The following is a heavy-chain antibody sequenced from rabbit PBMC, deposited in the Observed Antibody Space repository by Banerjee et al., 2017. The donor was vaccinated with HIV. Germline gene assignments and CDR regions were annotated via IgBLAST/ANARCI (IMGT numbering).Heavy chain of an antibody. V-gene: IGHV1S40*01. CDR2: IYGGFSGSP. CDR1: GFDFSSSYY. J-gene: IGHJ4*01. Sequence: QSLEESGGDLVKPGASLTLTCTASGFDFSSSYYMCWVRQAPGKGLEWIACIYGGFSGSPYYASWAKGRFTISKTTSTTVALQVTSLTAADTATYFCTRAPNYYIWNSAEYGYVTIYFNLWDPGTLVTV. D-gene: IGHD6-1*01. CDR3: TRAPNYYIWNSAEYGYVTIYFNL.